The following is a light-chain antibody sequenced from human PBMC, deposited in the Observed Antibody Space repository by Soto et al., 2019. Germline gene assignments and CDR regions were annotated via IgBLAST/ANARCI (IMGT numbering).Light chain of an antibody. Sequence: DIQMTQSPSTLSASVGDRVTITCRASQSISHWLAWYQQKPGKAPTVLIYTASTLESGVPSRFSGSGSGTGFTLTISSLQPDDFATYYCQQYSTYSITFGGGTKVEMK. CDR1: QSISHW. CDR3: QQYSTYSIT. CDR2: TAS. V-gene: IGKV1-5*03. J-gene: IGKJ4*01.